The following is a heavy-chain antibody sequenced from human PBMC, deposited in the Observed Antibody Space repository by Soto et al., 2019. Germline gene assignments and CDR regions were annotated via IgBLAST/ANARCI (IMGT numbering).Heavy chain of an antibody. CDR3: AAKSTQNDYGDYHFDY. CDR2: IVVGSGNT. V-gene: IGHV1-58*02. CDR1: GFTFTSSA. Sequence: SVKVSCKASGFTFTSSAMQWVRQARGQRLEWIGWIVVGSGNTNYAQKFQERVTITRDMSTSTAYMELSSLRSEDTAVYYCAAKSTQNDYGDYHFDYWGQGTLVTVSS. D-gene: IGHD4-17*01. J-gene: IGHJ4*02.